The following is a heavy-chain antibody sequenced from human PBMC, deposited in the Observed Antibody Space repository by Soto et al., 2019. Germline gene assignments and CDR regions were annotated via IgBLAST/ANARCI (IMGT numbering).Heavy chain of an antibody. J-gene: IGHJ4*02. Sequence: QVQLVQSGAEVKKPGASVKVSCKASGYTFTSYGISWVRQAPGQGLEWMGWISAYNGNTNYAQMLQGRVTMTTDTSTSIASMELRSLTPDDTAVYDCARGVGASYYFDYWGQRTLVTVSS. V-gene: IGHV1-18*01. CDR3: ARGVGASYYFDY. CDR2: ISAYNGNT. D-gene: IGHD1-26*01. CDR1: GYTFTSYG.